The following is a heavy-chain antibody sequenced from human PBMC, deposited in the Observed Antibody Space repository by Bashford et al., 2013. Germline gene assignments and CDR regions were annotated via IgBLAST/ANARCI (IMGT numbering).Heavy chain of an antibody. J-gene: IGHJ4*02. CDR3: AKDLDGAVMPYIAAAGSDDY. Sequence: GSLRLSCAASGFTFSSYSMNWVRQAPGKGLEWVSAISGSGGSTYYADSVKGRFTISRDNSKNTLYLQMNSLRAEDTAVYYCAKDLDGAVMPYIAAAGSDDYWGQGTLVTVSS. D-gene: IGHD6-13*01. V-gene: IGHV3-23*01. CDR1: GFTFSSYS. CDR2: ISGSGGST.